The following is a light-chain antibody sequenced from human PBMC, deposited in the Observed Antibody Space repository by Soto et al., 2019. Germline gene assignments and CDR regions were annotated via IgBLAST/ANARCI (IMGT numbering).Light chain of an antibody. V-gene: IGKV3-11*01. CDR3: QQRSNWLSLT. CDR1: PSVSRS. Sequence: ELVLTQSPTTLSLSPGERAALSCRASPSVSRSLAWYQQKPGQAPRLLIYDASHRATGIPARFSGSGSGTYYTLTISSLEPEDFVVYYCQQRSNWLSLTFGGGTKVEIK. J-gene: IGKJ4*01. CDR2: DAS.